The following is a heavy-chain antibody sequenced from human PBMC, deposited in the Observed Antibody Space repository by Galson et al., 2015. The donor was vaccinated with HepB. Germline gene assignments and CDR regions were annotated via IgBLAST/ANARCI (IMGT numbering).Heavy chain of an antibody. CDR2: IIPIFGTA. V-gene: IGHV1-69*13. CDR3: ARAGYCSSTSCYRENYYYYYYMDV. Sequence: SVKVSCKASGGTFSSYAISWVRQAPGQGLEWMGGIIPIFGTANYAQKFQGRVTITADESTSTAYMELSSLRSEDTAVYYCARAGYCSSTSCYRENYYYYYYMDVWGKGTTVTVSS. CDR1: GGTFSSYA. D-gene: IGHD2-2*02. J-gene: IGHJ6*03.